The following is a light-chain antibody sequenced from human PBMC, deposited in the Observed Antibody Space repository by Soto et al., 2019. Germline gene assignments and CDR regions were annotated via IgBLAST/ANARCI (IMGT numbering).Light chain of an antibody. CDR1: QSVSSNY. Sequence: EIVLTQSPGTLSLSPGERATLSCRATQSVSSNYLAWYQQKPGQAPRLLIYDASNRAPGIPDRFSGSGSGTDFTLTISRLEPDDFAVYYCQQYGSSRTFGQGTKVQIK. CDR2: DAS. CDR3: QQYGSSRT. J-gene: IGKJ1*01. V-gene: IGKV3-20*01.